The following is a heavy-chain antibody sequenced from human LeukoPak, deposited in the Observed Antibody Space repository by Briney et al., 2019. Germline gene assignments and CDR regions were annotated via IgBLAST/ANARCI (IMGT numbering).Heavy chain of an antibody. V-gene: IGHV3-48*03. J-gene: IGHJ6*03. CDR2: ISSSGSTI. D-gene: IGHD1-26*01. CDR1: GFTFSSYE. CDR3: ARGRDRSGRNMDV. Sequence: PGGSLRLSCASSGFTFSSYEMNWVRQAPWKGLEWVSYISSSGSTIYYADSVKGRFTISRDNAKNSLYVQMNSLRAEDTAVYYCARGRDRSGRNMDVWGKGTTVTISS.